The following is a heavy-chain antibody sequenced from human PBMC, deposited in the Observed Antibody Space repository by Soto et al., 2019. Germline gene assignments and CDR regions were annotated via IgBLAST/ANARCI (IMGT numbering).Heavy chain of an antibody. V-gene: IGHV3-21*01. J-gene: IGHJ4*02. D-gene: IGHD3-22*01. Sequence: GGSLRLSCAASGSTFSSYSMNWVRQAPGKGLEWVSSISSSSSYIYYADSVKGRFTISRDNAKNSLYLQMNSLRAEDTAVYYCASHPRDSSGYWYYFDYWGQGTLVTVSS. CDR3: ASHPRDSSGYWYYFDY. CDR1: GSTFSSYS. CDR2: ISSSSSYI.